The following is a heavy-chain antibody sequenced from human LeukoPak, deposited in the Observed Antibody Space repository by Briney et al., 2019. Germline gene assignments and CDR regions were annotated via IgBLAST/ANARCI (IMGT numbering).Heavy chain of an antibody. V-gene: IGHV3-21*01. J-gene: IGHJ4*02. Sequence: PGGSLRLSCAASGFTVSSNYMNWVRQAPGKGLEWVSSISSSSSYIYYADSVKGRFTISRDNAKNSLYLQMNSLRAEDTAVYYCAREKCIDYWGQGTLVTVSS. CDR1: GFTVSSNY. CDR3: AREKCIDY. CDR2: ISSSSSYI.